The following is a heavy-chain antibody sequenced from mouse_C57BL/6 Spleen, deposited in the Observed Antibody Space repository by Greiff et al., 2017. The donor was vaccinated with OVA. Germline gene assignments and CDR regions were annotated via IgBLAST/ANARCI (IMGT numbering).Heavy chain of an antibody. CDR1: GFTFSSYA. J-gene: IGHJ2*01. CDR3: ASNWDSYYFDY. V-gene: IGHV5-4*03. CDR2: ISDGGSYT. D-gene: IGHD4-1*01. Sequence: DVKLVESGGGLVKPGGSLKLSCAASGFTFSSYAMSWVRQTPEKRLEWVATISDGGSYTYYPDNVKGRFTISRDNAKKNLYLQMSHLKSEDTAMYYCASNWDSYYFDYWGQGTTLTVSS.